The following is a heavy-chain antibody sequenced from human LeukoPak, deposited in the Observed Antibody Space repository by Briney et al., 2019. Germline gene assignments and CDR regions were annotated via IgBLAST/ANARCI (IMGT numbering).Heavy chain of an antibody. J-gene: IGHJ4*02. V-gene: IGHV3-66*02. CDR1: GFTFRSYA. D-gene: IGHD3-16*02. CDR2: IYSGGST. Sequence: GGSLRLSCAASGFTFRSYAMSWVRQAPGKELEWVSVIYSGGSTYYADSVKGRFTISRDNSKNTLYLQMNSLRAEDTAVYYCASGVWGSYRYTGRDYWGQGTLVTVSS. CDR3: ASGVWGSYRYTGRDY.